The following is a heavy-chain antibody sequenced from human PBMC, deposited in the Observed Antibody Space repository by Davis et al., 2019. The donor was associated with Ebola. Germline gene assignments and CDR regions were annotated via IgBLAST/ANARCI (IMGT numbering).Heavy chain of an antibody. D-gene: IGHD2-2*01. Sequence: SVKVSYKAPGGTFSSYSIIWVRQAPGQGLEWMGGFIPVYGAANYAQKFQGRVTITADESASTAYMELSSLTSENTAVYYCARVRGYCSSTSCPAYGMDVWGQGTTVTVSS. J-gene: IGHJ6*02. V-gene: IGHV1-69*13. CDR3: ARVRGYCSSTSCPAYGMDV. CDR1: GGTFSSYS. CDR2: FIPVYGAA.